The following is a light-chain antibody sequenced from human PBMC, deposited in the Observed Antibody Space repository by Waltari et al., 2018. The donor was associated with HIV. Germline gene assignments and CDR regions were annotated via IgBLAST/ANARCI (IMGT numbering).Light chain of an antibody. V-gene: IGLV2-8*01. CDR2: DVT. Sequence: QSALTQPPSASGSPGQSVPISCTGTSSDVGGYNYVSWYQHHPGKVPKLMIYDVTKRPSGVPDRFSGSKSGNTASLTVSGLQAEGEADYYCSSYAGSKGNVFGTGTKVTVL. CDR3: SSYAGSKGNV. J-gene: IGLJ1*01. CDR1: SSDVGGYNY.